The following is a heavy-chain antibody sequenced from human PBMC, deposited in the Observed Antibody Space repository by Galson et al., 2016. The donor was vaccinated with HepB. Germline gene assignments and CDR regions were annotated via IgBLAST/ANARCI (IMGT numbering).Heavy chain of an antibody. CDR3: ARDSGDCSGGGCYGDAFDV. D-gene: IGHD2-15*01. CDR2: IRQNGNEK. V-gene: IGHV3-7*01. J-gene: IGHJ3*01. CDR1: GFSFTNHW. Sequence: SLRLSCAASGFSFTNHWMTWVRQAPGKGLEWVANIRQNGNEKYHAEFVKGRFTISRDNAKNSLYLQMSGLRPEDTAVYYCARDSGDCSGGGCYGDAFDVWGQGAMVTVSS.